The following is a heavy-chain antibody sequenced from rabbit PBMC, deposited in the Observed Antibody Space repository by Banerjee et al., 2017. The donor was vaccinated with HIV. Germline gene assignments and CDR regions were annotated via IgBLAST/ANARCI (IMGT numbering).Heavy chain of an antibody. CDR1: GFDLSRYYY. J-gene: IGHJ4*01. Sequence: QSLEESGGDLVKPGGSLTLTCTASGFDLSRYYYMCWVRQAPGKGLELIACIDTNSDSTSYASWAKGRFTASKTSSTTVTLQMTSLTAADTATYFCARSFAGYAGYGYATAFNLWGPGTLVTVS. D-gene: IGHD6-1*01. V-gene: IGHV1S40*01. CDR2: IDTNSDST. CDR3: ARSFAGYAGYGYATAFNL.